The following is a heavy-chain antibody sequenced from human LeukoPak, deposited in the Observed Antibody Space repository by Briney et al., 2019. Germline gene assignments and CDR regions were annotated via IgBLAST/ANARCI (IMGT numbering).Heavy chain of an antibody. CDR1: GFTFSSYS. V-gene: IGHV3-21*01. CDR2: ISSISSYT. CDR3: ARGTTGGYSPSH. Sequence: GGSLRLSCAASGFTFSSYSMNRVRQAPGKGLEWVSSISSISSYTYHADSVKGRFTISRDNAKNSLYLQMNSLRVEDTAVYFCARGTTGGYSPSHWGQGTLVTVSS. J-gene: IGHJ4*02. D-gene: IGHD5-12*01.